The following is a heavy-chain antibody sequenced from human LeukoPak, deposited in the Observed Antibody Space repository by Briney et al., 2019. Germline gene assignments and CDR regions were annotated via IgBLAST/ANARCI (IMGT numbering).Heavy chain of an antibody. J-gene: IGHJ6*04. CDR3: ARVRIVVVPAAMDV. D-gene: IGHD2-2*01. CDR2: ISSSSSYI. Sequence: GGSLRLSCAASGFTFSSYSMNWVRQAPGKGLEWVSSISSSSSYIYYADSVKGRFTISRDNAKNSLCLQMNSLRAEDTAVYYCARVRIVVVPAAMDVWGKGTTVTVSS. CDR1: GFTFSSYS. V-gene: IGHV3-21*01.